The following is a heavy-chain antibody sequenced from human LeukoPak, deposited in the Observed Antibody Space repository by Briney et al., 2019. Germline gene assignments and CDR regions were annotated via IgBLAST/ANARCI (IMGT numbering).Heavy chain of an antibody. CDR2: ISYDGSNK. CDR1: GFTFSSYA. D-gene: IGHD1-26*01. CDR3: ARHNLSGSYSNGLDY. V-gene: IGHV3-30*01. Sequence: GRSLRLSCAASGFTFSSYAMHWVRQAPGKGLEWVAVISYDGSNKYYAASVKGRFTISRDNSKNTLYLQMNSLRAEDTAVYYCARHNLSGSYSNGLDYWGQGTLVTVSS. J-gene: IGHJ4*02.